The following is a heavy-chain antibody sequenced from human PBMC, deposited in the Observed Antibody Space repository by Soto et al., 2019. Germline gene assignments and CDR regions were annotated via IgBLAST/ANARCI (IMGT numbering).Heavy chain of an antibody. D-gene: IGHD3-22*01. V-gene: IGHV3-23*01. J-gene: IGHJ4*02. CDR3: AKEALYYYDSSGYLFDY. Sequence: EVQLLESGGGLVQPGGSLRLSCAASGFTFSSYAMSWVRQAPGKGLEWVSAISGSGGSTYYADSVKGRFTISRDNSKNTLYLQLNSLRAEDTAVYYCAKEALYYYDSSGYLFDYWGQGTLVTVSS. CDR1: GFTFSSYA. CDR2: ISGSGGST.